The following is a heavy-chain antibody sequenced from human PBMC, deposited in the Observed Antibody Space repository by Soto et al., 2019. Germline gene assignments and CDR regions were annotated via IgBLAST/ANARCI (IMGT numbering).Heavy chain of an antibody. V-gene: IGHV2-5*02. CDR3: AHCPGFCSGAGCYSYDYMDV. Sequence: QINLKESGPTLLKPTQTLTLTCTFSGFSLNTTGVGVGWISQPPGKALEWLAFIYWDDDKRYSASLKSSLTITEDTSKTQVVHTMTNMDPVDTGSYYCAHCPGFCSGAGCYSYDYMDVWGKGTTVTVS. CDR2: IYWDDDK. D-gene: IGHD2-15*01. CDR1: GFSLNTTGVG. J-gene: IGHJ6*03.